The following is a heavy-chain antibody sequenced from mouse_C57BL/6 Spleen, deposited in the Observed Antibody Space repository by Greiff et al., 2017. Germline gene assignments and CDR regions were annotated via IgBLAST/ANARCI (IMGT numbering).Heavy chain of an antibody. CDR3: AGRSSGGDYFYY. J-gene: IGHJ2*01. D-gene: IGHD1-1*01. CDR1: GYAFSSSW. V-gene: IGHV1-82*01. Sequence: QVQLKQSGPELVKPGASVKISCKASGYAFSSSWMNWVKQRPGTGLEWIGRIYPGDGDTNYNGKFKGQATLTADKSSITAYVQLSSLTSDDSAVFFCAGRSSGGDYFYYGGQGTTLTVSS. CDR2: IYPGDGDT.